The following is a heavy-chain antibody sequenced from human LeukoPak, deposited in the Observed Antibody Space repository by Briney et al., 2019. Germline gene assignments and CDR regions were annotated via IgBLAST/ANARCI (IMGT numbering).Heavy chain of an antibody. CDR3: ARDPGYSSPRGDY. Sequence: GVSVKVSCKASGDTFTSNYMHWVRQAPGQGLEWMGIINPSGGSRSYAQKFQSRVTMTRDTSTSTVYMELSSLRSEDTAVYYCARDPGYSSPRGDYWGQGTLVTVSS. J-gene: IGHJ4*02. CDR1: GDTFTSNY. CDR2: INPSGGSR. V-gene: IGHV1-46*01. D-gene: IGHD5-18*01.